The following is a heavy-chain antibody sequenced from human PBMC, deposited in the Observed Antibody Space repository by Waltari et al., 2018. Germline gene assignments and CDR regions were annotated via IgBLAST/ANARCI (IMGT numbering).Heavy chain of an antibody. Sequence: EVQLVESGGGLIQPGGSLRLSCAASGFTVSSNYMSWVRQAPGKGLEWVSVIYSGGSTDYADSVKGRFTIYRDNSKNTLYLQMNSLRAEDTAVYYCARSGGSSWYWASYFDYWGQGTLVTVSS. CDR3: ARSGGSSWYWASYFDY. V-gene: IGHV3-53*01. J-gene: IGHJ4*02. CDR2: IYSGGST. D-gene: IGHD6-13*01. CDR1: GFTVSSNY.